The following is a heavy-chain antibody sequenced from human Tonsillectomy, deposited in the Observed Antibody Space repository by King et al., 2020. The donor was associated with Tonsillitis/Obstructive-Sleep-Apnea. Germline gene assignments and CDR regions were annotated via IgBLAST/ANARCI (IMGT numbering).Heavy chain of an antibody. J-gene: IGHJ4*02. D-gene: IGHD3-22*01. CDR1: CGSISSGGYY. CDR3: AREDYYDSTGYNVY. V-gene: IGHV4-31*03. CDR2: IYYSGST. Sequence: QLQEAGPGLVKPSQTLSLTCTVSCGSISSGGYYWSWIRQHPGKGLGWIGYIYYSGSTYYNPSLKSRVTISVDTSKNQLSLKLSSVTAADTAVYYCAREDYYDSTGYNVYWGQGTLVTVSS.